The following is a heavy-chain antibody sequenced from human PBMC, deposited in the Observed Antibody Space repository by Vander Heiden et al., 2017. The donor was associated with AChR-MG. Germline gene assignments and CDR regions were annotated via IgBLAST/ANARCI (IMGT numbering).Heavy chain of an antibody. J-gene: IGHJ4*02. CDR3: AFSRAGVITGGDDY. CDR2: ITGGGGST. CDR1: GFTFSNYA. D-gene: IGHD3-10*01. Sequence: EVQLLESGGGLVQPGGSLRLSCAASGFTFSNYAMNWVRQAPGKGLEWVSVITGGGGSTYYADAVKGRFTISRDNSKSTLYLQMNSLRVEDTAVYYCAFSRAGVITGGDDYWGQGTLVTVSS. V-gene: IGHV3-23*01.